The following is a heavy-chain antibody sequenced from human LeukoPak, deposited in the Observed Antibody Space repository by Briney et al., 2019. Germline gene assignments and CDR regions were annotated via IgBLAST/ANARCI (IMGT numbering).Heavy chain of an antibody. CDR2: IYYSGST. Sequence: PSETLSLTCTVSGGSISSSSYYWSWIRQPPGKGLEWIGYIYYSGSTNYNPSLKSRVTISVDTSKNQFSLKLSSVTAADTAVYYCARGTRLAIPDYWGQGTLVTVSS. J-gene: IGHJ4*02. CDR3: ARGTRLAIPDY. D-gene: IGHD6-19*01. V-gene: IGHV4-61*01. CDR1: GGSISSSSYY.